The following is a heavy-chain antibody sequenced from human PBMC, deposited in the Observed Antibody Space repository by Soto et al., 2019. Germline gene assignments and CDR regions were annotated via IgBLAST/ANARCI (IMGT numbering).Heavy chain of an antibody. CDR3: ARDPDSSGYYVFDY. D-gene: IGHD3-22*01. J-gene: IGHJ4*02. CDR2: ITYHGSNE. CDR1: GFTFGSYA. V-gene: IGHV3-30-3*01. Sequence: QVQLVESGGGVVQPGRSLRLSCVASGFTFGSYAMHWVRQAPGKGLEWVAGITYHGSNEYYADSVKGRFTLSRDNSESTLYLQMNSLRSEDTAVYYCARDPDSSGYYVFDYWGQGTLVTVPS.